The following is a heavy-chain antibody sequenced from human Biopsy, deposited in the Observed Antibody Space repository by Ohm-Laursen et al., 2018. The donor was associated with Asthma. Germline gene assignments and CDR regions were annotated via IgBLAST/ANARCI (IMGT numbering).Heavy chain of an antibody. V-gene: IGHV4-30-4*01. J-gene: IGHJ6*02. CDR3: ARVVSYGDIYFGIDV. CDR2: VFWSGST. D-gene: IGHD4-17*01. CDR1: GGYTGSSDHH. Sequence: TLSLTCRVSGGYTGSSDHHWAWIRQAPGKGLEWVGCVFWSGSTHYSRSLERRVSISIDTATNEFSMKLWSVTPADTAVYFCARVVSYGDIYFGIDVWGPGNTVVVS.